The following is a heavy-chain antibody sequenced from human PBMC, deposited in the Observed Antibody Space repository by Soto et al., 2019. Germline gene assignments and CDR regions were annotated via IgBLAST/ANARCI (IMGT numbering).Heavy chain of an antibody. V-gene: IGHV4-34*01. J-gene: IGHJ6*02. CDR2: INHSGST. CDR3: ARGFTYYYDRSGDKTPRFGMDV. CDR1: GGSFSGYY. D-gene: IGHD3-22*01. Sequence: QVQLQQWGAGLLKPSETLSLTCAVYGGSFSGYYWSWIRQPPGQGLEWIGAINHSGSTHYNPSLKSRVTISGDTAKNQFSLKLSSVTAADTAVYYWARGFTYYYDRSGDKTPRFGMDVWGQGTTVTVS.